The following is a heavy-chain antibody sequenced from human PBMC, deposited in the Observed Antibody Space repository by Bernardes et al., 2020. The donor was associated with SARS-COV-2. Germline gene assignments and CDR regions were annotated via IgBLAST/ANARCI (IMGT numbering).Heavy chain of an antibody. CDR1: GFTFSSYW. D-gene: IGHD1-26*01. CDR3: ARGGRSPNY. Sequence: GSLRLSCAASGFTFSSYWMSWVRQAPGKGLEWVANIKEDGSEQYYVDSMKGRFTISRDNAKNSLYLQMNSLRAEDTAVYHCARGGRSPNYWGQGTLVTVSS. CDR2: IKEDGSEQ. V-gene: IGHV3-7*01. J-gene: IGHJ4*02.